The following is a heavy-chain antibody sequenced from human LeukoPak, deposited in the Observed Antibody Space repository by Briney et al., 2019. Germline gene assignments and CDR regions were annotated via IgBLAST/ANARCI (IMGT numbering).Heavy chain of an antibody. V-gene: IGHV4-59*01. CDR3: ARVGVEAGTSTDAFDI. Sequence: SETLSLTCTVSGGSISSYYWSWIRQPPGKGLEWIGYIYYSGSTNYNPSLKSRVTISVDTSKNQFSLKLSSVTAADTAVYYCARVGVEAGTSTDAFDIWGQGTMVTVSS. CDR2: IYYSGST. CDR1: GGSISSYY. J-gene: IGHJ3*02. D-gene: IGHD1-1*01.